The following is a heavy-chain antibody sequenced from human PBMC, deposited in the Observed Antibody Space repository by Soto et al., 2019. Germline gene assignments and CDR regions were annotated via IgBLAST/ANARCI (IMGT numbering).Heavy chain of an antibody. CDR2: IYYSGST. J-gene: IGHJ6*02. CDR1: GGSISSGGYS. V-gene: IGHV4-31*03. D-gene: IGHD5-18*01. CDR3: ARAGYSYGYDYSYYGMDV. Sequence: PSETLSLTCTVSGGSISSGGYSWSWIRQHPGKGLERIGYIYYSGSTYYNPSLKSRVTISVDTSKNQFSLKLNSVTAADTAVYYCARAGYSYGYDYSYYGMDVWGQGTTVTVSS.